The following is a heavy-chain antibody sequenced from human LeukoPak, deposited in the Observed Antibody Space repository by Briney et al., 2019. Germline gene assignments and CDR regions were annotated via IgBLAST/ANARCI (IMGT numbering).Heavy chain of an antibody. CDR2: IFPSGGEI. CDR1: GFTFSTFA. CDR3: AKFGRSSIAVVTASIKRRGHYWYFDL. J-gene: IGHJ2*01. Sequence: GGPLRLSCAASGFTFSTFAMIWVRQPPGKGLEWVSSIFPSGGEIHYADSVRGRFTISRDNSKNTLYLQMNSLRVEDTAVYYCAKFGRSSIAVVTASIKRRGHYWYFDLWGRGTLVTVSS. D-gene: IGHD2-21*02. V-gene: IGHV3-23*01.